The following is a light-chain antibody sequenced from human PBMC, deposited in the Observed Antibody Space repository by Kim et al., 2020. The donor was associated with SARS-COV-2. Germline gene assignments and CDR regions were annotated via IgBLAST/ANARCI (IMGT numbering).Light chain of an antibody. CDR1: QSVSSSY. CDR2: GAS. J-gene: IGKJ1*01. V-gene: IGKV3-20*01. CDR3: QQYGSSPRT. Sequence: RGERATLSCRASQSVSSSYLAWYQQKPGQAPRLLIYGASSRATGIPDRFSGSGSGTDFTLTISRLEPEDFAVYYCQQYGSSPRTFGQGTKVDIK.